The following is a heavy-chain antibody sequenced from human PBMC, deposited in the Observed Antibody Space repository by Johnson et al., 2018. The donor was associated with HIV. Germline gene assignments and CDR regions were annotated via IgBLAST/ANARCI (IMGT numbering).Heavy chain of an antibody. V-gene: IGHV3-11*01. J-gene: IGHJ3*02. CDR1: GFSFSDYC. Sequence: QVQLVESGGGLVQPGGSLRLSCEASGFSFSDYCMNWIRQTPGKGLEWISYISNSGFTIYHEDSVKGRFTISRDNAKNTVYLLMDSLRAEAPAVDYCAEGFDIWGQGTMVTVSS. CDR3: AEGFDI. CDR2: ISNSGFTI.